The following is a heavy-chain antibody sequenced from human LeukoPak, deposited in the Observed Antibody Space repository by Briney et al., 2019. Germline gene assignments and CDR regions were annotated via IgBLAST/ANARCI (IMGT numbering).Heavy chain of an antibody. CDR2: IYSSGSA. V-gene: IGHV4-59*08. J-gene: IGHJ4*02. Sequence: PSETLSLTCTVSGGSISPYYWSWLRQPPGKGLGWIGYIYSSGSANYNPSLKSRVTISVDTSKNQFSLKLSSVTAADTAVYYCARMGGYSGYATHWGQGTLVTVSS. CDR3: ARMGGYSGYATH. CDR1: GGSISPYY. D-gene: IGHD5-12*01.